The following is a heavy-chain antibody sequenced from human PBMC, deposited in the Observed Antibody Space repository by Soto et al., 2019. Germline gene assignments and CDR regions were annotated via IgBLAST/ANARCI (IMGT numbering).Heavy chain of an antibody. CDR3: ARRGYYDILTGYPMDV. Sequence: RGESLKISCKGSGYSFTSYWIGWVRQMPGKGLEWMGIIYPGDSDTRYSPSFQGQVTISADKSISTAYLQWSSLKASDTAMYYCARRGYYDILTGYPMDVWGQGTTVTVSS. CDR1: GYSFTSYW. D-gene: IGHD3-9*01. CDR2: IYPGDSDT. V-gene: IGHV5-51*01. J-gene: IGHJ6*02.